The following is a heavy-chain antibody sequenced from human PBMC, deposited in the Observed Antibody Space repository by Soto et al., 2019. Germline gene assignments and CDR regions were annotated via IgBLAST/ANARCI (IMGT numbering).Heavy chain of an antibody. D-gene: IGHD2-2*02. V-gene: IGHV5-10-1*01. Sequence: ESLKISVKGSGYSFTSYWISWLRQIPGKGLEWMGRIDPSDSYTNYSPSFQGHVTISADKSISTAYLQWSSLKASDTAMYYCARHGCSSTSCYMVYGMDVWGQGTTVTVSS. CDR2: IDPSDSYT. CDR3: ARHGCSSTSCYMVYGMDV. CDR1: GYSFTSYW. J-gene: IGHJ6*02.